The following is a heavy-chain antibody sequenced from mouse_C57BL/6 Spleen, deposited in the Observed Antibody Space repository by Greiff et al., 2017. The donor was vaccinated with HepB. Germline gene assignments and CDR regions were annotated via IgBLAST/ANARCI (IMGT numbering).Heavy chain of an antibody. CDR3: ARRLLYAMDY. D-gene: IGHD1-2*01. CDR2: IDPSDSYT. Sequence: QVQLQQPGAELVMPGASVKLSCKASGYTLPSYWMHWVKQRPGQGLEWIGEIDPSDSYTNYNQKFKGKSPLTVDKSSSTAYMQLSSLTSEDSAVYYCARRLLYAMDYWGQGTSVTVSS. J-gene: IGHJ4*01. V-gene: IGHV1-69*01. CDR1: GYTLPSYW.